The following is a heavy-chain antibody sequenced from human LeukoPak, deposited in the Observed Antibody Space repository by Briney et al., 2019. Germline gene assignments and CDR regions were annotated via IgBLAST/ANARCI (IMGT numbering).Heavy chain of an antibody. CDR3: ARRGTIAVPVNWFDP. V-gene: IGHV3-7*01. CDR1: GFTFSSYW. J-gene: IGHJ5*02. D-gene: IGHD6-19*01. CDR2: IKQDGSEQ. Sequence: GGSLRLSCAASGFTFSSYWMSWVRQAPGKGLEWVANIKQDGSEQYYLDSLEGRFTISRDNAKNSLYLQMNSLRAEDTALYYCARRGTIAVPVNWFDPWGQGTLVIVSS.